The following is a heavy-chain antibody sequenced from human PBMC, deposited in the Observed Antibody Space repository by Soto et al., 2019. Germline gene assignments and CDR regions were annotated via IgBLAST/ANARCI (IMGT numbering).Heavy chain of an antibody. CDR1: GFTFDDYA. V-gene: IGHV3-9*01. Sequence: GGSLRLSCAASGFTFDDYAMHWVRQAPGKGLEWVSGISWNSGNIGYADSVKGRFTISRDNAKNSLYLQMNSLRVEDTALYFCAKDLGYSYRNGPFDYWGQGTLVTAPQ. D-gene: IGHD5-18*01. CDR3: AKDLGYSYRNGPFDY. J-gene: IGHJ4*02. CDR2: ISWNSGNI.